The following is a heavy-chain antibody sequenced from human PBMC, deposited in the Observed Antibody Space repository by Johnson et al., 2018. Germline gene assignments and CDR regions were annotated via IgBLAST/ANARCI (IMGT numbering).Heavy chain of an antibody. CDR3: ARDRGIVVVPGAFDI. Sequence: VQLVQSGGGLVKPGGSLRLSCAASGFTFSSYALSWVRQAPGKGLEWVSSISSSSSYLYYANSLKGRFTISRDNATNSLYLQMNSLRAEDTAVYYCARDRGIVVVPGAFDIWGQGTMVTVSS. CDR2: ISSSSSYL. V-gene: IGHV3-21*01. D-gene: IGHD2-2*01. J-gene: IGHJ3*02. CDR1: GFTFSSYA.